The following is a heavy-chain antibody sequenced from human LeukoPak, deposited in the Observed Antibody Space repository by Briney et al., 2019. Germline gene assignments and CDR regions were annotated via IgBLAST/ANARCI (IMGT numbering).Heavy chain of an antibody. CDR3: ARDYVVNYYDSSGYQRGGDAVDI. CDR1: GYMFTSYY. J-gene: IGHJ3*02. Sequence: ASVKVSCKASGYMFTSYYIHWVRQAPGPGIEWEGIINPSGGSTSNAQKFEGRVTMTRDTSTRTVYMELSSLRSEETAVYYCARDYVVNYYDSSGYQRGGDAVDIWGQGTMVTVSS. V-gene: IGHV1-46*01. D-gene: IGHD3-22*01. CDR2: INPSGGST.